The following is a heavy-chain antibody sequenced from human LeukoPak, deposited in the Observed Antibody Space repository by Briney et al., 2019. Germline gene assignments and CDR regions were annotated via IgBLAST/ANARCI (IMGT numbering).Heavy chain of an antibody. CDR1: GFTFSSYW. CDR3: ARDTIATVFDY. D-gene: IGHD2-21*01. V-gene: IGHV3-7*04. CDR2: INEDGSEK. J-gene: IGHJ4*02. Sequence: GGSLRLSCAASGFTFSSYWMSWVRQVPGKGLEWVAQINEDGSEKHYGDSVRGRFTISRDNAKNSLYLQMYSLGADDMGVYFCARDTIATVFDYWGQGALVTVPS.